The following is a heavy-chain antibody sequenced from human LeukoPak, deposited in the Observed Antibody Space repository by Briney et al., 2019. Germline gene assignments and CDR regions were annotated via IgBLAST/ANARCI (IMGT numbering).Heavy chain of an antibody. J-gene: IGHJ3*01. D-gene: IGHD3-22*01. CDR3: ARALRYYYDSSGYALDAFDV. CDR1: GGSITSYY. V-gene: IGHV4-4*07. Sequence: SETLSLTCTVSGGSITSYYWSWIRQPAGKGLEWIGRIYTSGSTNYNPSLKSRVAMSVDTSKNQFSLKLSSVTAADTAVYYCARALRYYYDSSGYALDAFDVWGPGTMVTVSS. CDR2: IYTSGST.